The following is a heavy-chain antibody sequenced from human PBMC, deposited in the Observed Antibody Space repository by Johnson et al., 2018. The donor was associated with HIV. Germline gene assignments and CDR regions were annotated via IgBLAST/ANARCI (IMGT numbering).Heavy chain of an antibody. V-gene: IGHV3-33*01. J-gene: IGHJ3*02. CDR2: IWYDGSNK. D-gene: IGHD2-15*01. Sequence: QVKLVESGGGVVQPGRSLRLSCAASGFTFSSYGMHWVRQAPGKGLEWVAVIWYDGSNKYYADSVKGRFTITRDDSKNTLYLQMNSLKTEDTAVYYCTTDPSWRFGFDIWGQGTMVTVSS. CDR1: GFTFSSYG. CDR3: TTDPSWRFGFDI.